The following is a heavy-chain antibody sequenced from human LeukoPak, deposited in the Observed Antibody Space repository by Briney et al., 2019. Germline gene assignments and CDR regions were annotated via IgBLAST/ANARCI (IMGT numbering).Heavy chain of an antibody. V-gene: IGHV4-34*01. CDR3: ARRTGDRYTDY. CDR1: GGSFSGYY. CDR2: INHSGST. Sequence: SETLSLTCAVYGGSFSGYYWSWIRQPPGKGLEWIGEINHSGSTNYNPSLKSRVTISVDTSKNQFSLKLSSVTAADTAVFYCARRTGDRYTDYWGQGTLVTVPS. J-gene: IGHJ4*02. D-gene: IGHD2-21*02.